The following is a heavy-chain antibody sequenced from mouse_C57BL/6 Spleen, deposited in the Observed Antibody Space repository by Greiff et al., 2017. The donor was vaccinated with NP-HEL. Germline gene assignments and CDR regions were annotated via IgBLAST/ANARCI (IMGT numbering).Heavy chain of an antibody. Sequence: DVKLVESGGGLVKPGGSLKLSCAASGFTFSSYTMSWVRQTPEKRLEWVATISGGGGNTYYPDSVKGRFTISRDNAKNTLYLQMSSLRSEDTALYYCASRAQATFAYWGQGTLVTVSA. CDR3: ASRAQATFAY. V-gene: IGHV5-9*01. J-gene: IGHJ3*01. CDR2: ISGGGGNT. CDR1: GFTFSSYT. D-gene: IGHD3-2*02.